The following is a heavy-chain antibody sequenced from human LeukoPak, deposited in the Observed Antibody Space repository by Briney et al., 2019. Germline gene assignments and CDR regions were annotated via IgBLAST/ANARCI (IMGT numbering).Heavy chain of an antibody. CDR3: AREGGGIAYPHYYFDY. D-gene: IGHD3-16*02. Sequence: SVKVSCKASGGTFSSYAISWVRQAPGQGLEWMGGIIPIFGTANYAQKFQGRVTITTDESTSTAYMGLSSLRSEDTAVYYCAREGGGIAYPHYYFDYWGQGTLVTVSS. V-gene: IGHV1-69*05. CDR1: GGTFSSYA. CDR2: IIPIFGTA. J-gene: IGHJ4*02.